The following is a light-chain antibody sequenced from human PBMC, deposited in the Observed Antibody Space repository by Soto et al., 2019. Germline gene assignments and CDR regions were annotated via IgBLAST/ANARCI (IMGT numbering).Light chain of an antibody. CDR1: QSITTY. J-gene: IGKJ1*01. CDR3: QQSYGTPWT. CDR2: AAS. V-gene: IGKV1-39*01. Sequence: DIQMTQSPSSLSASVGDRVTVTCRASQSITTYLNWYQQKPGKAPRLLIYAASSLQSGVPSRFSGSGSGTDFTLTNTSLQPEDFATYICQQSYGTPWTFGQGTKVEIK.